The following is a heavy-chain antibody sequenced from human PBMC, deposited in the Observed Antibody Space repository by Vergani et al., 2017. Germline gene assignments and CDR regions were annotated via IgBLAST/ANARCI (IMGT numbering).Heavy chain of an antibody. CDR1: GFTVSSNY. CDR3: ARESDYYDSSGYFGY. D-gene: IGHD3-22*01. V-gene: IGHV3-66*01. CDR2: IYSGGST. Sequence: EVQLVESGGGLVQPGGSLRLSCAASGFTVSSNYMSWVRQAPGKGLEWVSVIYSGGSTYYADSVKGRFTISRDNSKNTLYLQMNSLRAEDTAVYYYARESDYYDSSGYFGYWGQGTLVTVSS. J-gene: IGHJ4*02.